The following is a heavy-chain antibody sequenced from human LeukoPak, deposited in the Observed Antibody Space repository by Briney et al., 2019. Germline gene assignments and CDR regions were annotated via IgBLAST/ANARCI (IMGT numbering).Heavy chain of an antibody. CDR3: ARIVVVPAAIHYYYYMDV. J-gene: IGHJ6*03. V-gene: IGHV1-8*03. D-gene: IGHD2-2*01. CDR1: GYTFTGYY. CDR2: INPNSGNT. Sequence: ASVKVSCKASGYTFTGYYMHWVRQAPGQGLEWMGWINPNSGNTGYAQKFQGRVTITRNTSISTAYMELSSLRSEDTAVYYCARIVVVPAAIHYYYYMDVWGKGTTVTVSS.